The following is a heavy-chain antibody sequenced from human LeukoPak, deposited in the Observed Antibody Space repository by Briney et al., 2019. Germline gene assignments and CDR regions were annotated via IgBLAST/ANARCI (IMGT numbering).Heavy chain of an antibody. Sequence: SETLSLTCAVFGGSFSGHYWTWIRQPPGKGLEWIGEINHSGGTNYNPSLKSRVTISVDTSKNQFSLKLRSLTAADSAVYYCARPTSWGNYFDPWGQGTLVTVSS. J-gene: IGHJ5*02. CDR1: GGSFSGHY. V-gene: IGHV4-34*01. CDR3: ARPTSWGNYFDP. D-gene: IGHD1-7*01. CDR2: INHSGGT.